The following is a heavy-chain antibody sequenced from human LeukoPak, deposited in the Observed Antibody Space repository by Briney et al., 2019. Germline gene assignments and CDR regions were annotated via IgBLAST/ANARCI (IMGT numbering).Heavy chain of an antibody. V-gene: IGHV3-21*01. CDR2: ISRSSIYI. CDR3: ARNGILWFGESDY. J-gene: IGHJ4*02. D-gene: IGHD3-10*01. CDR1: GFTFSSYE. Sequence: GGSLRLACAASGFTFSSYEMNWVRQAPGKGLEWLSSISRSSIYIYYADSVKGRFTISRDNAKNSLYLQMNSLRAEDTAVYYCARNGILWFGESDYWGQGTLVTVSS.